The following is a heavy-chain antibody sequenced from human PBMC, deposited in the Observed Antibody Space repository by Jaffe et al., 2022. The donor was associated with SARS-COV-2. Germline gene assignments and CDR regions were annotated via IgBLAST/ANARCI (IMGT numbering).Heavy chain of an antibody. CDR2: ISPYNGNT. D-gene: IGHD3-3*01. J-gene: IGHJ4*02. Sequence: QVQLVQSGTEVKKSGASVKVSCKASGYIFTSYGISWVRQAPGQGLEWMGWISPYNGNTNYAQKIQGRVTMTTDTSTSTAYMELRSLRSDDTAVYYCARHLEWLLAEPYYFDYWGQGTLVTVSS. CDR3: ARHLEWLLAEPYYFDY. CDR1: GYIFTSYG. V-gene: IGHV1-18*01.